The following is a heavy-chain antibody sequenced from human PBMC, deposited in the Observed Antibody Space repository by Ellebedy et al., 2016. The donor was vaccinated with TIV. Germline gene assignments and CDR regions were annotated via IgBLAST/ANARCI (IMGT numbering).Heavy chain of an antibody. CDR3: ARDRGFDWLPRLVYHRVDV. D-gene: IGHD3-9*01. V-gene: IGHV4-59*01. Sequence: MPSETLSLTCSVSACSISHYYFAWSRHRPETGVDWVVFIHVRGTSNYNPSLTSRVTISVDTSNNHLSLTLTSVTAADTAVYYCARDRGFDWLPRLVYHRVDVWGQGTTVTVSS. CDR1: ACSISHYY. J-gene: IGHJ6*02. CDR2: IHVRGTS.